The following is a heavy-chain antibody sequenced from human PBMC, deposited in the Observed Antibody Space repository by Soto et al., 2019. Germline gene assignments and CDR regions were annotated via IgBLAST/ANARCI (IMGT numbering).Heavy chain of an antibody. CDR2: IYYSGIT. CDR3: ARVGVKVRGLDY. J-gene: IGHJ4*02. Sequence: PSETLSLTCTVSGGSISSGGYYWSWIRQHPGKGLEWIGYIYYSGITYYNPSLKSRVTISVDTSKNQFSLKLSSVTAADTAVYYCARVGVKVRGLDYWGQGTLVTVSS. D-gene: IGHD3-10*01. CDR1: GGSISSGGYY. V-gene: IGHV4-31*03.